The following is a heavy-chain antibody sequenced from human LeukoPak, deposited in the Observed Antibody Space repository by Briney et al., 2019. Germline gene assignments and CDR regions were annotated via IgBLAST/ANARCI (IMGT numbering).Heavy chain of an antibody. CDR3: AKGSPFDGSNDY. CDR1: GFTFSSYG. CDR2: ISGSGGST. Sequence: GGSLRLSCAASGFTFSSYGMHWVRQAPGKGLEWVSAISGSGGSTYYADSVKGRFTISRDNSKNTLYLQMNSLRAEDTAVYYCAKGSPFDGSNDYWGQGTLVTVSS. J-gene: IGHJ4*02. V-gene: IGHV3-23*01. D-gene: IGHD1-26*01.